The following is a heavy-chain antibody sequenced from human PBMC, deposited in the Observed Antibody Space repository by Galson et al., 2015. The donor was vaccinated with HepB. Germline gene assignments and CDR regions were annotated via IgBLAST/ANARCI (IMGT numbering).Heavy chain of an antibody. J-gene: IGHJ5*02. CDR1: GASIANRGYW. CDR2: VYYSGST. CDR3: ARRPGSGRGFDWFDP. Sequence: LSLTCTISGASIANRGYWWGWIRQPPGKGLEWIGSVYYSGSTEYNPSLKSRVIKSLDTPKKQFSLKLNSVTAADTAVYYCARRPGSGRGFDWFDPWGQGILVTVSS. V-gene: IGHV4-39*01. D-gene: IGHD6-19*01.